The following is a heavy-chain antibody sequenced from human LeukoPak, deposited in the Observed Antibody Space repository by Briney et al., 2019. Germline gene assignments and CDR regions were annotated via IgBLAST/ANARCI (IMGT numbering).Heavy chain of an antibody. D-gene: IGHD4-17*01. Sequence: SETLSLTCTVSGGSVSSGSYYWSWIRQPPGTGLEWIGYIYYSGSTNYNPSLKSRVTISVDTSKNQFSLKLSSVTAADTAVYYCARANDYGPDYWGQGTLVTVSS. CDR1: GGSVSSGSYY. CDR3: ARANDYGPDY. V-gene: IGHV4-61*01. J-gene: IGHJ4*02. CDR2: IYYSGST.